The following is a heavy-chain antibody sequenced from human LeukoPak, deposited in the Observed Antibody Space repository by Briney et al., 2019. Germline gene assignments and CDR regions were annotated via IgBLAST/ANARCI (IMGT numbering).Heavy chain of an antibody. Sequence: PSETLSLTCTVSGASISSYYSCWIRQPPGEGLEWIGYIYYSGSTTYNPSLKNGFTIYLDTHKNQFSLKLSSVTAGDTAVYYCARECSSTSCYEGGFDCWGQGTLVTVSS. J-gene: IGHJ4*02. CDR3: ARECSSTSCYEGGFDC. CDR1: GASISSYY. D-gene: IGHD2-2*01. V-gene: IGHV4-59*01. CDR2: IYYSGST.